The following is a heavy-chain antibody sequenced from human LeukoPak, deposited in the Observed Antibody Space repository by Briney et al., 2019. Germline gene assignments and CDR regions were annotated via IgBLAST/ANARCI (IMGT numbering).Heavy chain of an antibody. CDR3: AKVGPTVTTPFDY. CDR1: GFTFSSYG. J-gene: IGHJ4*02. D-gene: IGHD4-17*01. V-gene: IGHV3-30*02. Sequence: PGGSLRLSCAASGFTFSSYGMHWVRQAPGKGLEWVAFIRYDGSNKYYADSVKGRFTISRDNSKNTLYLQMNSLRAEDTAVYYCAKVGPTVTTPFDYWGQGTLVTVSS. CDR2: IRYDGSNK.